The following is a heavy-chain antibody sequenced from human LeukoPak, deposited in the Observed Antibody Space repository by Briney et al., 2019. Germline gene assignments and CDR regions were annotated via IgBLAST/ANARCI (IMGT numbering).Heavy chain of an antibody. CDR1: GGSFSGYY. CDR3: ARHPPPYYYDFWSGYSLDGWFDP. J-gene: IGHJ5*02. CDR2: IYYSGST. Sequence: PSETLSLTCAVYGGSFSGYYWSWIRQPPGKGLEWIGYIYYSGSTNYNPSLKSRVTISVDTSKNQFSLKLSSVTAADTAVYYCARHPPPYYYDFWSGYSLDGWFDPWGQGTLVTVSS. D-gene: IGHD3-3*01. V-gene: IGHV4-59*08.